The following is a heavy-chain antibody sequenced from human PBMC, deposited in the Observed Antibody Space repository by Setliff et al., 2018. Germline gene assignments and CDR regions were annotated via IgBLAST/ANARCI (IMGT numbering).Heavy chain of an antibody. CDR1: GGSISSHY. Sequence: LSLTCTVSGGSISSHYWSWIRQPPGKGLEWIGSIYYSGSTNYNPSLKSRVTISVDTSQNQFSLKLSSVTAADTAVYYCAREVGATYYYYYYGMDVWGQGTTVTVSS. V-gene: IGHV4-59*11. CDR2: IYYSGST. D-gene: IGHD1-26*01. CDR3: AREVGATYYYYYYGMDV. J-gene: IGHJ6*02.